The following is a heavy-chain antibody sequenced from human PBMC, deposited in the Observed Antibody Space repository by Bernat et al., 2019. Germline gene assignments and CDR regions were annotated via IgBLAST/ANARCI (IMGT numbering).Heavy chain of an antibody. Sequence: EVQLVESGGGLVQPGGSLRLSCAASGFTFSSYEMNWVRQAPGKGLEWVSYISSSGSTIYYADSVKGRFTISRDNAKNSLYLQMNSLRAEDTAVYYCARVRSCTGCPENYNWFDPWGQGTLVTFSS. V-gene: IGHV3-48*03. CDR3: ARVRSCTGCPENYNWFDP. CDR1: GFTFSSYE. J-gene: IGHJ5*02. D-gene: IGHD2-8*02. CDR2: ISSSGSTI.